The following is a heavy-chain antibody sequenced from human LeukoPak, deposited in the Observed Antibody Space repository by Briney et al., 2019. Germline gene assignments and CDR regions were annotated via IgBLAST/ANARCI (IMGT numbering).Heavy chain of an antibody. CDR2: MNPNSGNT. J-gene: IGHJ4*02. CDR3: ARAYRFLEWLFHFDY. Sequence: ASVKVSCKASGYTFTSYDINWVRQATGQGLEWMGWMNPNSGNTGYAQKFQGRVTMTRNTSISTAYMGLSSLRSEDTAVYYCARAYRFLEWLFHFDYWGQGTLVTVSS. V-gene: IGHV1-8*01. D-gene: IGHD3-3*01. CDR1: GYTFTSYD.